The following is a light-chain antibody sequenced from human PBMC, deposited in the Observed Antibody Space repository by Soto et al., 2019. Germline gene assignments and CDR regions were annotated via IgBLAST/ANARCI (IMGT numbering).Light chain of an antibody. J-gene: IGKJ1*01. CDR1: QSVSSY. V-gene: IGKV3-20*01. Sequence: EIVLTQSPGSLSLSPGERATVSCRASQSVSSYLAWYQQKPGQAPRLLISGASSRATGFPDRFSGSGSGTDFSLTISRPAPEDSAVYYCQQYSSPPRTFGQGTKVEIK. CDR2: GAS. CDR3: QQYSSPPRT.